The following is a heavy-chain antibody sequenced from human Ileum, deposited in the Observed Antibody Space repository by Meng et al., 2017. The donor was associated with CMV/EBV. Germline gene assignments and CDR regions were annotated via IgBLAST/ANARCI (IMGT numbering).Heavy chain of an antibody. CDR2: IYPGDSDT. CDR1: GYTFSSHW. CDR3: ARRWVGNRDGYNFDY. D-gene: IGHD5-24*01. V-gene: IGHV5-51*01. J-gene: IGHJ4*02. Sequence: GGSLRLSCQGSGYTFSSHWIGWMRQMPGKGLEWMGIIYPGDSDTRYSPSFQGQVTISADKSISTAYLQWSSLKASDSAIYYCARRWVGNRDGYNFDYWGQGTLVTVSS.